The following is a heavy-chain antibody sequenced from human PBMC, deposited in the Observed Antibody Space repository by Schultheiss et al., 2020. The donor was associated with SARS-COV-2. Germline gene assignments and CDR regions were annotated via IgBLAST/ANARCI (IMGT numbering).Heavy chain of an antibody. D-gene: IGHD1-7*01. CDR3: AKTLNYHYYYYGMDV. CDR2: ISGSGGST. V-gene: IGHV3-23*01. CDR1: GFTFSSYA. Sequence: GESLKISCAASGFTFSSYAMSWVRQAPGKGLEWVSAISGSGGSTYYADSVKGRFTISRDNSKNTLYLQMNSLRAEDTAVYYCAKTLNYHYYYYGMDVWGQGTTVTVSS. J-gene: IGHJ6*02.